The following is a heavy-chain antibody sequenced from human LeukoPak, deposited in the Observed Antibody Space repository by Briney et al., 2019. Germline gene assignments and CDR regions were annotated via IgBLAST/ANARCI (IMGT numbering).Heavy chain of an antibody. Sequence: PGRSLRLSCAASGFTFSSYGMHWVRQAPGKGLEWVAVIWYDGSNKHYADSVKGRFTISRDNSKNTLYLQMNSLRAEDTALYYCARGSDYNGGSFDYWGQGTLVTVSS. CDR1: GFTFSSYG. D-gene: IGHD3-16*01. J-gene: IGHJ4*02. V-gene: IGHV3-33*01. CDR3: ARGSDYNGGSFDY. CDR2: IWYDGSNK.